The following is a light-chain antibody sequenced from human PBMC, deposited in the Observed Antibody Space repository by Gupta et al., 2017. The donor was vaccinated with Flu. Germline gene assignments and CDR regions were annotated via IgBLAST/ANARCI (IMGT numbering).Light chain of an antibody. CDR3: QQYSSSHP. CDR1: QSVSSSY. CDR2: GAS. Sequence: EIVLTQSPGTLSLSPGERATLSCRASQSVSSSYLAWYQQKPGQAPRLLIYGASSRATGIPDRFSGSGSGTDFTLTSSRLEPEDFAVYYWQQYSSSHPLGPGTKVDIK. V-gene: IGKV3-20*01. J-gene: IGKJ3*01.